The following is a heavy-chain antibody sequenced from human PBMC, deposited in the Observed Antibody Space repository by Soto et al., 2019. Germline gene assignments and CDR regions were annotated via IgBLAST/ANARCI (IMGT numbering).Heavy chain of an antibody. CDR3: AKDWKDASDV. CDR1: GFTFSSYG. D-gene: IGHD1-1*01. CDR2: IWNDGSNQ. V-gene: IGHV3-33*06. Sequence: QMQLVESGGGVVQPGMSLRLSCAASGFTFSSYGMHWVRQAPGKGLEWVAVIWNDGSNQYYADSVKGRFTISRDYSTNTVYLQMNSLRAEDTAVYYCAKDWKDASDVWGQGTMVTVSS. J-gene: IGHJ3*01.